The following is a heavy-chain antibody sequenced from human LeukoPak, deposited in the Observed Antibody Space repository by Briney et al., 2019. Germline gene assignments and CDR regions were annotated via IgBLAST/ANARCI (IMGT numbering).Heavy chain of an antibody. CDR3: AKDAIQLWLREYYFDY. V-gene: IGHV3-43*02. D-gene: IGHD5-18*01. CDR2: ISGDGGST. CDR1: GFTFDDYA. J-gene: IGHJ4*02. Sequence: GGSLRLSCAASGFTFDDYAMHWVRQAPGKGLEWVSLISGDGGSTYYADSVKGRFTISRDNSKNSLYLQMNSVRTEDTALYYCAKDAIQLWLREYYFDYWGQGTLVTVSS.